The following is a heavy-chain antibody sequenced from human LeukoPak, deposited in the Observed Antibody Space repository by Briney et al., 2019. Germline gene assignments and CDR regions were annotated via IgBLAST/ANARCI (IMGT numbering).Heavy chain of an antibody. CDR1: GITLSSST. V-gene: IGHV1-58*01. CDR2: INLGSGDT. Sequence: ASVKVSCKTSGITLSSSTVQWVRQARGQPLEGLGWINLGSGDTKYAQRVEERLIISRDMSTNTAYMELSSLRSEDTAVYYCAAETYSDDCGWFDPWGQGTLVTVSS. D-gene: IGHD5-18*01. J-gene: IGHJ5*02. CDR3: AAETYSDDCGWFDP.